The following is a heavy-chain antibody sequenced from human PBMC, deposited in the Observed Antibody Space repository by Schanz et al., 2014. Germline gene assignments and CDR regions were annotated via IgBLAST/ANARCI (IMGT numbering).Heavy chain of an antibody. V-gene: IGHV3-66*01. CDR1: GFTVSINY. CDR3: AKVREWWPYYFDY. D-gene: IGHD2-15*01. J-gene: IGHJ4*02. CDR2: IYSGGST. Sequence: EVQLVESGGGLVQPGGSLRLSCAASGFTVSINYMSWVRQAPGKGLEWVSVIYSGGSTYFADSVKGRFTISRDNSDNTLFLQMNSLRAEDTAVYYCAKVREWWPYYFDYWGQGTLVTVSS.